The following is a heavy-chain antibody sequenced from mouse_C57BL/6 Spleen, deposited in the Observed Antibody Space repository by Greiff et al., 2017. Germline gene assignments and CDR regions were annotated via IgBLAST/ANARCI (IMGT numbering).Heavy chain of an antibody. CDR3: AEAGVDYYAGYVRDY. Sequence: VQLQQSGPELVKPGDSVKISCKASGYSFTGYFMNWVMQSHGKSLEWIGRINPYNGGTFYNEKFKGKATLTVDKSSSTAHMELRSLTSEDSAVFYCAEAGVDYYAGYVRDYWGQGTSVTVSS. V-gene: IGHV1-20*01. CDR2: INPYNGGT. D-gene: IGHD1-1*01. J-gene: IGHJ4*01. CDR1: GYSFTGYF.